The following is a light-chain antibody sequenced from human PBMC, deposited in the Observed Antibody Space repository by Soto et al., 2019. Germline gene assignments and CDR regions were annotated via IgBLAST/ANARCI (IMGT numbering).Light chain of an antibody. CDR3: PKYNNAPFT. CDR2: HAS. Sequence: DIQMTQSPSSLSASVGDTVIITCRASQGISNYLAWYQQKPGKVPKLLIFHASTLQSGVPSRFSGSGSSGTDFTLTISGLEPEDVATYYCPKYNNAPFTFGPGTKVDI. CDR1: QGISNY. J-gene: IGKJ3*01. V-gene: IGKV1-27*01.